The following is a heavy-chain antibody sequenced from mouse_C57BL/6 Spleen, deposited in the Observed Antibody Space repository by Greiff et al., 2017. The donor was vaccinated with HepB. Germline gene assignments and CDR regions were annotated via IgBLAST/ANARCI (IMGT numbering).Heavy chain of an antibody. D-gene: IGHD1-1*01. CDR2: ISNGGGST. CDR1: GFTFSDYY. V-gene: IGHV5-12*01. CDR3: ARHAVEFGAMDY. J-gene: IGHJ4*01. Sequence: EVMLVESGGGLVQPGGSLKLSCAASGFTFSDYYMYWVRQTPEKRLEWVAYISNGGGSTYYPDTVKGRFTISRDNAKNTLYLQMSRLKSEDTAMYYCARHAVEFGAMDYWGQGTSVTVSS.